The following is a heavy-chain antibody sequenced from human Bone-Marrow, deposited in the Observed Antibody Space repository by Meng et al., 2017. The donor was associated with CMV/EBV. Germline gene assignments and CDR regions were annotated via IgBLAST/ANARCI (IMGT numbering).Heavy chain of an antibody. CDR3: ARLYLAAAPFLDY. Sequence: SETLSLTCTVSGGSVITSTEYWGWIRQPPGKGLEWIGSIYYSGSTYYNPSLKSRVTISIDTSKNQFSLKLRSVTAADTAVYYCARLYLAAAPFLDYWGQGTLVTVSS. CDR1: GGSVITSTEY. J-gene: IGHJ4*02. V-gene: IGHV4-39*01. CDR2: IYYSGST. D-gene: IGHD6-13*01.